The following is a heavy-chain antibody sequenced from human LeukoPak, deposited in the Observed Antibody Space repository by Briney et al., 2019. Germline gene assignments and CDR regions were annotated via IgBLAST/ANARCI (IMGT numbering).Heavy chain of an antibody. V-gene: IGHV4-39*01. J-gene: IGHJ2*01. D-gene: IGHD3-3*01. CDR3: ARRTIYGVVKGDWYFDL. CDR1: GLSVSSVSYY. Sequence: SETLSLTCTVSGLSVSSVSYYWRWIRLPPGKGLEWIGSIDYRGNTYYSLSHKSRITISVDTSENQFSLRLSSVTAADTAVYFCARRTIYGVVKGDWYFDLWGRGTLVTVSS. CDR2: IDYRGNT.